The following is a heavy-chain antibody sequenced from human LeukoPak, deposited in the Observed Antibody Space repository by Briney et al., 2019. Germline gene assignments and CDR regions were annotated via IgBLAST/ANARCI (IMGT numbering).Heavy chain of an antibody. D-gene: IGHD2-2*02. CDR1: GGSISSYY. V-gene: IGHV4-59*01. J-gene: IGHJ6*02. Sequence: SETLSLTCTVSGGSISSYYWSWIRQPPGKGLEWIGYIYYSGSTNYNPSLKSRVTISADTSKSQFSLKLSSVTAADTAVYYCARGWCTSCYRSGYYYGMDVWGQGTTVTVSS. CDR2: IYYSGST. CDR3: ARGWCTSCYRSGYYYGMDV.